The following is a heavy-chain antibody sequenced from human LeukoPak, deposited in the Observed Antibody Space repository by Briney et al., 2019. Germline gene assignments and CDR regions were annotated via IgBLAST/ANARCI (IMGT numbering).Heavy chain of an antibody. D-gene: IGHD3-3*01. Sequence: PSETLSLTCTVSSGSITTGGYYWSWIRQHPWKGLEWIGHIYYSGSTYYNPSLKSRPIISIDTSKNQFSLKLTSVTAADTAVYYCARGRFLEWSDPSWFDPWGQGTLVTVSS. V-gene: IGHV4-31*03. J-gene: IGHJ5*02. CDR3: ARGRFLEWSDPSWFDP. CDR1: SGSITTGGYY. CDR2: IYYSGST.